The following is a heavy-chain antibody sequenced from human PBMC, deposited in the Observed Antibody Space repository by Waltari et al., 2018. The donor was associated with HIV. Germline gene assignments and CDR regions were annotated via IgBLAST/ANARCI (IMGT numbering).Heavy chain of an antibody. CDR2: INHSGST. D-gene: IGHD3-16*02. CDR1: GGSFSGYY. J-gene: IGHJ2*01. CDR3: ARGINEHGYVWGSYRPPYWYFDL. V-gene: IGHV4-34*04. Sequence: QVQLQQWGAGLLKPSETLSLTCAVYGGSFSGYYWSWIRQPPGKGLEWIGEINHSGSTNKTPSLKSRCTISVDTSKNQCSLKLSSVTAADTAVYYCARGINEHGYVWGSYRPPYWYFDLWGRGTLVTVSS.